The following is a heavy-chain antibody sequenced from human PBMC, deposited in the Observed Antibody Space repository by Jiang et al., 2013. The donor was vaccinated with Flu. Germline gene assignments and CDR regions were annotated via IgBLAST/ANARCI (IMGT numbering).Heavy chain of an antibody. D-gene: IGHD1-26*01. CDR1: GYTFINYY. CDR3: ARDFQAWEGRRVRGSKYNNWFDP. Sequence: GAEVKKPGASVKVSRKASGYTFINYYMHWVRQAPGQGLEWMGWINPNSGGTNYAQKFQGRVTMTRDTSISTAYMELSRLRSDDTAVYYCARDFQAWEGRRVRGSKYNNWFDPWGQGTLVTVSS. J-gene: IGHJ5*02. V-gene: IGHV1-2*02. CDR2: INPNSGGT.